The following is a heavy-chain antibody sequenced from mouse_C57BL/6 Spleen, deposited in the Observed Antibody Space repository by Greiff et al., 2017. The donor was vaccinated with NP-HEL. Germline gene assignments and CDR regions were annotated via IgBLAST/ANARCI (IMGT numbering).Heavy chain of an antibody. D-gene: IGHD1-1*01. J-gene: IGHJ4*01. CDR1: GYTFTSYW. CDR3: ARSRGTTVVAGDAMDY. V-gene: IGHV1-69*01. CDR2: LDPSDSYT. Sequence: QVQLQQPGAELVMPGASVKLSCKASGYTFTSYWMHWVKQRPGQGLEWIGELDPSDSYTNYNQKFKGKSTLTVDKSSSTAYMQLSSLTSEDSAVYYCARSRGTTVVAGDAMDYWGQGTSVTVSS.